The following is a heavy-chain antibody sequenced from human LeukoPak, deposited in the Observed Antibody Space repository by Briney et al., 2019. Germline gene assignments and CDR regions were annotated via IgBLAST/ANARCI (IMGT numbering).Heavy chain of an antibody. D-gene: IGHD2/OR15-2a*01. CDR2: ISGSGGST. CDR1: GFTFSSYG. CDR3: AKDTYDAEGWYFDL. J-gene: IGHJ2*01. Sequence: GGSLRLSCAASGFTFSSYGMHWVRQAPGKGLEWVSAISGSGGSTYYADSVKGRFTISRDNSKNTLYLQMNSLRAEDTAVYYCAKDTYDAEGWYFDLWGRGTLVTVSS. V-gene: IGHV3-23*01.